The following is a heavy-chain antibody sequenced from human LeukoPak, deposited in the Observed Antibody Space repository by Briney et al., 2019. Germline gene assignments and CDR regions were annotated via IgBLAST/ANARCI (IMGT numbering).Heavy chain of an antibody. CDR1: GGSISIYY. Sequence: PSETLSLTCTVSGGSISIYYWTWIRQPAGKGLEWIGRIYTSGSKNNSPSLKSRVTISVDTSKNQFSLKLSSVTAADTAVYYCAREVSWYGEVLYFDYWGQGTLVTVSS. CDR3: AREVSWYGEVLYFDY. CDR2: IYTSGSK. V-gene: IGHV4-4*07. J-gene: IGHJ4*02. D-gene: IGHD6-13*01.